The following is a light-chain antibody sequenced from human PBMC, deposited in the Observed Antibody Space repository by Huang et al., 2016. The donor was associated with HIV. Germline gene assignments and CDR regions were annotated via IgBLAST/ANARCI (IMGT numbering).Light chain of an antibody. J-gene: IGKJ5*01. CDR3: QQANSFPPT. V-gene: IGKV1D-12*01. CDR2: AAS. Sequence: DIQMTQSPSSVSASIGDRVTITCLASQGVSKWLAWYQQKPGKAPKLLIYAASRLEGGVPSRFRGSGSGTDFTLTITSLQPEDFATYDCQQANSFPPTFGQGTRLEIK. CDR1: QGVSKW.